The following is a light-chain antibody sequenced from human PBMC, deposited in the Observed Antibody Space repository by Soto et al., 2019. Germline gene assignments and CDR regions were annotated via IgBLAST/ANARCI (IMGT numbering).Light chain of an antibody. CDR1: SSDVGRYNY. CDR2: DVS. J-gene: IGLJ2*01. V-gene: IGLV2-11*01. Sequence: QSALTQPPSVSGSPGQSVTISCTGTSSDVGRYNYVSWYQQHPGKAPKVKIYDVSKRPSGVPDRFSGSKSRNTASLTISGLQAEDEADYYCCSYAGGYTHVAFGGGTKLTVL. CDR3: CSYAGGYTHVA.